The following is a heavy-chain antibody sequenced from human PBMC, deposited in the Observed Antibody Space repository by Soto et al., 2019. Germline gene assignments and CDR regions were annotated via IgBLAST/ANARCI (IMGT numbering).Heavy chain of an antibody. J-gene: IGHJ4*02. CDR1: GFTFSSYG. CDR2: SRNEANSYTT. CDR3: AKVERSRYYFDF. Sequence: GGSLRLSCAASGFTFSSYGMHWVRQAPGKGLEWVGRSRNEANSYTTEYAPSVRGRFTISRDDSKDSLYLQMDSLDTEDTAVYYCAKVERSRYYFDFWGKGTLVTVSS. D-gene: IGHD2-15*01. V-gene: IGHV3-72*01.